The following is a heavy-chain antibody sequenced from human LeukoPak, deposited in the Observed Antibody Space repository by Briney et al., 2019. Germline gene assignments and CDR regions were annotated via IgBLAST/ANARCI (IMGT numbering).Heavy chain of an antibody. CDR3: ARDFQGEVDAFDI. CDR1: GFTFSSYE. V-gene: IGHV3-48*03. D-gene: IGHD3-16*01. J-gene: IGHJ3*02. Sequence: GGSLRLSCAASGFTFSSYEMNWVRQAPGKGLEWVSYISSSGSTIYYADPVKGRFTISRGNAKNSLYLQMNSLRAEDTAVYYCARDFQGEVDAFDIWGQGTMVTVSS. CDR2: ISSSGSTI.